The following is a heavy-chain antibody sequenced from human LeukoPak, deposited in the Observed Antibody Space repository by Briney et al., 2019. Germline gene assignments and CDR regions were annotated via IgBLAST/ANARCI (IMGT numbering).Heavy chain of an antibody. CDR3: ARDGGWLQTQNHYYYHGMDV. CDR1: GGTFSTYG. D-gene: IGHD5-24*01. Sequence: SVKVSCKASGGTFSTYGITWVRQAPGQGLEWVGRIIPILDLANYAQKFQGRVTITADKSTRTACMEVSSLRSEDTAVYYCARDGGWLQTQNHYYYHGMDVWGQGTTVTVSS. V-gene: IGHV1-69*04. CDR2: IIPILDLA. J-gene: IGHJ6*02.